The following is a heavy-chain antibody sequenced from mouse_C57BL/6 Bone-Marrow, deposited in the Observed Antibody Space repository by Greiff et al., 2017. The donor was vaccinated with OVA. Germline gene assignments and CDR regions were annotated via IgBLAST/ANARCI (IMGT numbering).Heavy chain of an antibody. CDR1: GFTFSDYY. D-gene: IGHD2-4*01. CDR3: ARAEYDYDGAWFAY. Sequence: EVKLMESEGGLVQPGSSMKLSCTASGFTFSDYYMAWVRQVPEKGLEWVANINYDGSSTYYLDSLKSRFIISRDNAKNILYLQMSILKSEDTATYYCARAEYDYDGAWFAYWGQGTLVTVSA. J-gene: IGHJ3*01. V-gene: IGHV5-16*01. CDR2: INYDGSST.